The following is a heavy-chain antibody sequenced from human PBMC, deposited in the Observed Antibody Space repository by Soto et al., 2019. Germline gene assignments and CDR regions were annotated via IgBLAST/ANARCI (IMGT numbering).Heavy chain of an antibody. D-gene: IGHD6-19*01. Sequence: GGSLRLSCAASGFTFSNHGMHWFRQAPGKGLEWVAVISYDGNDKYYSDSVKGRFTISRDKSRNTLHLQMNSLRAEDTALYFCARDRSIYSSGWYSSAFDIWGQGTLVTVSS. CDR2: ISYDGNDK. J-gene: IGHJ3*02. CDR3: ARDRSIYSSGWYSSAFDI. CDR1: GFTFSNHG. V-gene: IGHV3-30*03.